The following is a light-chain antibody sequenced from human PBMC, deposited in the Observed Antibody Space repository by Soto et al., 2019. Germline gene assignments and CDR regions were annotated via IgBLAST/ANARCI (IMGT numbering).Light chain of an antibody. Sequence: EIVLTQSPGTLSLSPGERATLSCRASQSVSSSYLAWYQQRAGQAPRLLIYGASSRATGIPDRFSGSGSGTDFTLTISRLEAEDSAVYYCQQYGMSPQTFGQGTKV. CDR3: QQYGMSPQT. CDR1: QSVSSSY. V-gene: IGKV3-20*01. J-gene: IGKJ1*01. CDR2: GAS.